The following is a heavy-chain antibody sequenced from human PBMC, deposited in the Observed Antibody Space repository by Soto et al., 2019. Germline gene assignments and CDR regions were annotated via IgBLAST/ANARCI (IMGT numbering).Heavy chain of an antibody. J-gene: IGHJ4*02. CDR1: GGSFSGYY. CDR3: ARFYGSDY. V-gene: IGHV4-34*01. CDR2: INHSGST. D-gene: IGHD3-10*01. Sequence: ETLSLTCAVYGGSFSGYYWSWIRKPPGKGLEWIGEINHSGSTNYNPSLKRRVTISVDTSKNQFSLKLSSVTAADTAVYYCARFYGSDYWGQGTLVTVSS.